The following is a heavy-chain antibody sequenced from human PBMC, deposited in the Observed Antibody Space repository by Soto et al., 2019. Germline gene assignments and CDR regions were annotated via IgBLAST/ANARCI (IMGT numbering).Heavy chain of an antibody. CDR3: ARDHRWGYEYGDYGDS. J-gene: IGHJ4*02. CDR2: INRHGDST. CDR1: GFGFDEYG. V-gene: IGHV3-20*04. Sequence: EVYLVGSGGGVVRPGGSLRLSCAASGFGFDEYGMSWVRQGPGKGLEWVSGINRHGDSTGYADSVKGRFTISRDNAKNSLYLEMNGLRAEDTAFYYCARDHRWGYEYGDYGDSWGQGTLVTVSS. D-gene: IGHD4-17*01.